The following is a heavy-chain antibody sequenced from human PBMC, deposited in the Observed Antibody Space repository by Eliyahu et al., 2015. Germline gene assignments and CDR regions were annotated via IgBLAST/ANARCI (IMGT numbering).Heavy chain of an antibody. J-gene: IGHJ4*02. V-gene: IGHV3-7*05. Sequence: ESGGGLVQPGGSLRLSCAASRFTFSSSWMGWVRQAPGKGLEWVANINEDGSEKYYADSVKGRFTISRDNAEKSLYLQMNSLRAEDTAVYYCGRETDKIDYWGQGTLVTVSS. CDR2: INEDGSEK. CDR1: RFTFSSSW. CDR3: GRETDKIDY.